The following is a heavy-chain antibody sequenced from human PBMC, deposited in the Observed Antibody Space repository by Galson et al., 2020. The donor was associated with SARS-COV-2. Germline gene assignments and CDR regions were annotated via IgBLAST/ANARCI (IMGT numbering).Heavy chain of an antibody. CDR1: GGTFSSYA. J-gene: IGHJ3*02. D-gene: IGHD3-3*01. CDR2: IIPILGIA. V-gene: IGHV1-69*10. Sequence: SVKVSCKASGGTFSSYAISWVRQAPGQGLEWMGGIIPILGIANYAQKFQGRVTITADKSTSTAYMELSSLRSEDTAVYYCARGGGFYDFWSGYDSQDAFDIWGQGTMVTVSS. CDR3: ARGGGFYDFWSGYDSQDAFDI.